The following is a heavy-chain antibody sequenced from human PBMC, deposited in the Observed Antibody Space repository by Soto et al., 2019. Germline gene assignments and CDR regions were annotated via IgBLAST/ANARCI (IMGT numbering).Heavy chain of an antibody. Sequence: QVQLQESGPGLVKPSGTLSLTCVVSGGSIRSNHWWSWVRQTPGKGLEWIGEIFHIGHTNYNPSLKGRVTISLDQCKNQFSLKMTSMTAADTAVFYCARREYGMDVWGQGTTVTVSS. CDR3: ARREYGMDV. V-gene: IGHV4-4*02. J-gene: IGHJ6*02. CDR1: GGSIRSNHW. CDR2: IFHIGHT.